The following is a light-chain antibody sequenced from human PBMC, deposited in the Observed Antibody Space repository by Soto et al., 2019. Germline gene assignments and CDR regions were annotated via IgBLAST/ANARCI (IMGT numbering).Light chain of an antibody. CDR2: GAS. CDR1: QSVSSN. Sequence: LMTQSPATLSVSPGESATLSCRASQSVSSNFAWYQQKPGQAPRLLIYGASTRATGIPGRFRGSGSGTEFTLTISSLQSEDFAVYYCQQYDDWPPWTFGQGTKVDIK. J-gene: IGKJ1*01. CDR3: QQYDDWPPWT. V-gene: IGKV3-15*01.